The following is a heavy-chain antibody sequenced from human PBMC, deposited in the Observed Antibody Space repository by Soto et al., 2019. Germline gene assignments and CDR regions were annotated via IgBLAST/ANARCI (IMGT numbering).Heavy chain of an antibody. D-gene: IGHD6-13*01. CDR3: ARDSTLIAAAGPLDY. V-gene: IGHV3-33*01. J-gene: IGHJ4*02. Sequence: GGSLRLSCAASGFTFSSYGMHWVRQAPGKGLEWVAVIWYDGSNKYYADSVKGRFTISRDNSKNTLYLQMNSLRAEDTAVYYCARDSTLIAAAGPLDYWGQGTLVTVPQ. CDR1: GFTFSSYG. CDR2: IWYDGSNK.